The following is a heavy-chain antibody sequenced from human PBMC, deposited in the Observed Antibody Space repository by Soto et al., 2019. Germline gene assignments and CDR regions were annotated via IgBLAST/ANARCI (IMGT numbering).Heavy chain of an antibody. CDR2: ILPIINKS. J-gene: IGHJ4*01. D-gene: IGHD2-15*01. CDR1: GGTFGTYT. CDR3: ASRVAGSAGSSAH. Sequence: SVKVSCKASGGTFGTYTIAWLRQPPGQGPEWMGGILPIINKSNYAQKFQGRVTITADESTSTAYMDLNSLRSDDTAVYYCASRVAGSAGSSAHWRHATRFPSPQ. V-gene: IGHV1-69*13.